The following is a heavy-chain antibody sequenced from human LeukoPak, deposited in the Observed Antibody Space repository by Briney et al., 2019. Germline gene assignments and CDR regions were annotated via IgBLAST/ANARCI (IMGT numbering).Heavy chain of an antibody. Sequence: SETLSLTCTVSGGSISSYYWSWIRQPPGKGLEWIGYIYYSGSTNYNPSLKSRVTISVDTSKNQFSLKLSSVTAADTAVYYCARWGRIVGATTLSYYYYGMDVWGQGTTVTVSS. J-gene: IGHJ6*02. V-gene: IGHV4-59*08. CDR3: ARWGRIVGATTLSYYYYGMDV. D-gene: IGHD1-26*01. CDR2: IYYSGST. CDR1: GGSISSYY.